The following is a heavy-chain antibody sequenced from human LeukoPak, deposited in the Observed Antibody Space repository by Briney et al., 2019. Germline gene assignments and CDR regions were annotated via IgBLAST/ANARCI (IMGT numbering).Heavy chain of an antibody. Sequence: PGGSLRLSCAASGFTFSSYSMNWVRQAPGKGLEWVSSISSSSSYIYYADSVKGRFTISRDNAKNSLYLQMNSLRAEDTAVYYCARLLAAADPYFDYWGQGTLVTVSS. D-gene: IGHD6-13*01. V-gene: IGHV3-21*01. CDR1: GFTFSSYS. J-gene: IGHJ4*02. CDR2: ISSSSSYI. CDR3: ARLLAAADPYFDY.